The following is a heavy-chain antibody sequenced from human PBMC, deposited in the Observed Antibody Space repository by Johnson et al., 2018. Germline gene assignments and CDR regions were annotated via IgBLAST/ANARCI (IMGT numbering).Heavy chain of an antibody. V-gene: IGHV3-9*01. CDR3: SKDKVTGGTYSEPRGSYYYYYYMDV. CDR2: ISWNRGTI. J-gene: IGHJ6*03. D-gene: IGHD1-26*01. Sequence: VQAGRSLRLSCAASGFTFDDYAMHWVRQAPGQGLEWVSGISWNRGTIAYADSVKGRFTISRDNAKNSLYLQMNSLRAEDTALYYCSKDKVTGGTYSEPRGSYYYYYYMDVWGKGTTVTVSS. CDR1: GFTFDDYA.